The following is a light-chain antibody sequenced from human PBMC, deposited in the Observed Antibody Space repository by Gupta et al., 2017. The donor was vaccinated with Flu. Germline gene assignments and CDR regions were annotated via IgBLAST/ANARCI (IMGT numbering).Light chain of an antibody. CDR1: SSNIGAGHQ. CDR3: QSFDDSLGGWRI. J-gene: IGLJ2*01. CDR2: GDV. V-gene: IGLV1-40*01. Sequence: QSVLTQPPSVSGAPGQTVTISCTGTSSNIGAGHQVHWYQQLPGSPPKLLIYGDVVRPSGIADRVSGSNSGTTATLAIAGLQVEDEADYYCQSFDDSLGGWRIFGGGTKLTVL.